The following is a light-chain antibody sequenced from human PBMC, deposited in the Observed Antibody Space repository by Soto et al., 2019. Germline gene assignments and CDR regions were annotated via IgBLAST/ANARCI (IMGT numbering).Light chain of an antibody. CDR2: GNS. V-gene: IGLV1-40*01. J-gene: IGLJ1*01. CDR3: PSYDSSLSAYV. Sequence: QSVLEQPHSVSGAPGQKVTISCTGSSSNIGAGYDLHWYQQLPGTAPKLLLYGNSNRPSGVPDRFSGSKSGTSASLAITGLQAQDEADYHCPSYDSSLSAYVFGTGTKGTV. CDR1: SSNIGAGYD.